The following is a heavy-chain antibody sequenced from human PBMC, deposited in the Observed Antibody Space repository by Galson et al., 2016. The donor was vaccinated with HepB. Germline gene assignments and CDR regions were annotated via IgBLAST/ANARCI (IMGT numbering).Heavy chain of an antibody. J-gene: IGHJ4*02. Sequence: SVKVSCKASGYTFTPYDIYLVRQAPGQGLEWMGWINPNNGDTMYAQNFRGRVTLTRDTSISTAYMELDSLTSDDTAVYYCARPVNRVGTGYWGQGTLVTVSS. V-gene: IGHV1-2*02. D-gene: IGHD1-1*01. CDR3: ARPVNRVGTGY. CDR2: INPNNGDT. CDR1: GYTFTPYD.